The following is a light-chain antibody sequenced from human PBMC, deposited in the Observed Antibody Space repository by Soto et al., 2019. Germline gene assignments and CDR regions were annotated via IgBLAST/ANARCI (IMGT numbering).Light chain of an antibody. CDR1: SSDVGGYTY. V-gene: IGLV2-8*01. Sequence: QSALTQPPSASGSPGQSVTISCTGTSSDVGGYTYVSWYQQHPGKVPKLMIYEVNKRPSGVPDRFSGSRSGNTASLTVSGLQTEDEADYYCSSYAGSNYVFGTGTKVTVL. J-gene: IGLJ1*01. CDR3: SSYAGSNYV. CDR2: EVN.